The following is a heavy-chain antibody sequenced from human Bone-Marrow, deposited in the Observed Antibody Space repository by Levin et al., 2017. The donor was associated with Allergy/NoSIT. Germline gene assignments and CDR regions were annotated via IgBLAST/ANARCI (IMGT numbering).Heavy chain of an antibody. V-gene: IGHV3-23*01. CDR1: GFTFSSYT. J-gene: IGHJ3*01. D-gene: IGHD2-8*01. CDR2: ITDSSGTI. Sequence: LSGGSLRLSCATSGFTFSSYTMNWVRQAPGKGLEWVSIITDSSGTIYYADSVRGRFTISRDNSKSALYLQMNSLRVEDTAIYYCAISNALRAFDCWGQGTVVTVSS. CDR3: AISNALRAFDC.